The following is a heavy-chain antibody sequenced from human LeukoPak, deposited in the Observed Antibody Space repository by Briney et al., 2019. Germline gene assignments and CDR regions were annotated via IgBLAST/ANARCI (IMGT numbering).Heavy chain of an antibody. Sequence: SETLSLTCTVSGGSISSGGYYWSWIRQHPGKGLEWIGYIYYSGSTYYNPSLKSRVTISVDTSKNQFSLKLSSVTAADTAVYYCTRGDSKYYYGSGSYYSPWFDPWGQGTRVTVSS. V-gene: IGHV4-31*03. D-gene: IGHD3-10*01. J-gene: IGHJ5*02. CDR2: IYYSGST. CDR1: GGSISSGGYY. CDR3: TRGDSKYYYGSGSYYSPWFDP.